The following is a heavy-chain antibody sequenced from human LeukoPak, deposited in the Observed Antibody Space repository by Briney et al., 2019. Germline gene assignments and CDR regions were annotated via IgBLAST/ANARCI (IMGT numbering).Heavy chain of an antibody. V-gene: IGHV3-21*01. Sequence: SGGSLRLSCAASGFTFRSYSMNWVRQAPGKGLEWVSAIDPSSTYIYYADSVKGRFTISRDNAENSLYLQMNSLRVEDTAVYYCPRGSEWDPLGSCDYWGQGTLATVSS. CDR2: IDPSSTYI. CDR3: PRGSEWDPLGSCDY. D-gene: IGHD1-26*01. J-gene: IGHJ4*02. CDR1: GFTFRSYS.